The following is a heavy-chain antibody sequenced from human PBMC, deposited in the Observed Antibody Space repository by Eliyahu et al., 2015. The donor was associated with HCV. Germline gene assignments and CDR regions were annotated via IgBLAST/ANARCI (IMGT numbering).Heavy chain of an antibody. V-gene: IGHV3-30*04. CDR2: ISNDGNNE. D-gene: IGHD2-15*01. J-gene: IGHJ4*02. CDR1: GFTFXSXA. Sequence: QVQLVESGGGVVQPGRSLRLXCVAXGFTFXSXAMXWXRQAPDKGLEWGAVISNDGNNEYYADPVKGRFTISRDNSKNTLYLQMNSLRPEDTAVYYCATQLGVAGTAVTHYFDYWGQGTLVTVSS. CDR3: ATQLGVAGTAVTHYFDY.